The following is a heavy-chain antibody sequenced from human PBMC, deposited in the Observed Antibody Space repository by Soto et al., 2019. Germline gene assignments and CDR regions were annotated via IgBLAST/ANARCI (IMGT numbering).Heavy chain of an antibody. V-gene: IGHV1-69*02. CDR2: IIPILGIA. CDR3: ARGSIVATIFFDY. J-gene: IGHJ4*02. Sequence: QVQLVQSGAEVKKPGSSVKVSCKASGGTFSSYTISWVRQAPGQGLEWMGRIIPILGIANYAQKFQGRVTITADKSTSTAYMELSSLRSEDTAVYYCARGSIVATIFFDYWGLGSLVTDSS. D-gene: IGHD5-12*01. CDR1: GGTFSSYT.